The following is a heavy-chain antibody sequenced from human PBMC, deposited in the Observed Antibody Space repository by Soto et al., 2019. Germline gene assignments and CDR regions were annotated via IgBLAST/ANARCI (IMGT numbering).Heavy chain of an antibody. CDR2: IIPIFGTA. Sequence: EASVKVSCKASGGTFSSYAISWVRQAPGQGLEWMGGIIPIFGTANYAQKFQGRVTITADKSTSTAYMELSSLRSEDTAVYYCASRFGESRYYYYYYGMDVWGQGTTVTVSS. CDR3: ASRFGESRYYYYYYGMDV. V-gene: IGHV1-69*06. J-gene: IGHJ6*02. CDR1: GGTFSSYA. D-gene: IGHD3-10*01.